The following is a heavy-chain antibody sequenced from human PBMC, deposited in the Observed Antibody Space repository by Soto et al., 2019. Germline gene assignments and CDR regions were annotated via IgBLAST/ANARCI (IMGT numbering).Heavy chain of an antibody. CDR1: GYSFRYYW. CDR2: IYPGDSDT. CDR3: ARQPFEYSSSSGLYYYYGMAV. J-gene: IGHJ6*02. D-gene: IGHD6-6*01. V-gene: IGHV5-51*01. Sequence: PGESLKISYKGSGYSFRYYWIGWVRQMPGKGLEWMGIIYPGDSDTKYSPSLQGQVTISADKSISTAYLQWSSLKASDTAMYYCARQPFEYSSSSGLYYYYGMAVWGQGTTVTVSS.